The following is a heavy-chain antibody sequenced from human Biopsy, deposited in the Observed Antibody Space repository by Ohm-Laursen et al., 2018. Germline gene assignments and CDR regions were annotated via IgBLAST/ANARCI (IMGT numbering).Heavy chain of an antibody. Sequence: SETLSFTRTVSGGSITDDYWSWIRQSPGKGLEWIGFIYYTGHTNYNPSLKSRATISVDTSKNQFSLKVISVTAADTAVYYCARLTGDPSYWGQGILVTVSS. CDR3: ARLTGDPSY. CDR1: GGSITDDY. V-gene: IGHV4-59*01. D-gene: IGHD7-27*01. J-gene: IGHJ4*02. CDR2: IYYTGHT.